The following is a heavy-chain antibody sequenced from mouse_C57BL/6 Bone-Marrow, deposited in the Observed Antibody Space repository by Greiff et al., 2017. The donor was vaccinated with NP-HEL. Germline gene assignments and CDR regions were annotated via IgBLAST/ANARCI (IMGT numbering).Heavy chain of an antibody. CDR2: ISNGGGST. V-gene: IGHV5-12*01. CDR1: GFTFSDYY. Sequence: EVKLMESGGGLVQPGGSLKLSCAASGFTFSDYYMYWVRQTPEKRLEWVAYISNGGGSTYYPDTVKGRFTISRENAKNTLYLQMSRLKSEDTAMYYCARHAVVSMDYWGQGTSVTVSS. CDR3: ARHAVVSMDY. J-gene: IGHJ4*01. D-gene: IGHD1-1*01.